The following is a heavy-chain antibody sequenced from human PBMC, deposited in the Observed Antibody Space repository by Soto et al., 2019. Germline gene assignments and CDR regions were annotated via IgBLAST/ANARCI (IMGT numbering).Heavy chain of an antibody. V-gene: IGHV1-69*06. D-gene: IGHD6-13*01. Sequence: QVQLVQSGAEVKKTGSSVKVSCKASGGTFSGYAISWVRQAPGQGLEWMGGIIPIFGTANYAQKFQGRVTITADKSTSTAYMELSSLRSEDTAVYYCARDFPNYSSRTLHYGMDVWGQGTTVTVSS. CDR1: GGTFSGYA. CDR2: IIPIFGTA. J-gene: IGHJ6*02. CDR3: ARDFPNYSSRTLHYGMDV.